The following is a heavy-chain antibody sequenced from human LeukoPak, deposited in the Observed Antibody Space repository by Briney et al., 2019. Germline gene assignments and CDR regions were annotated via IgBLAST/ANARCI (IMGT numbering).Heavy chain of an antibody. Sequence: GGSLRLSCAASGFTFSSYAMGWVRQAPGKGLEWVSAISGSGGSTYYADSVKGRFTISRDNSKNTLYLQMNSLRAEDTAVYYCAKDRVGGFGVDYYYYMDVWGKGTTVTVSS. CDR1: GFTFSSYA. CDR3: AKDRVGGFGVDYYYYMDV. J-gene: IGHJ6*03. V-gene: IGHV3-23*01. D-gene: IGHD3-10*01. CDR2: ISGSGGST.